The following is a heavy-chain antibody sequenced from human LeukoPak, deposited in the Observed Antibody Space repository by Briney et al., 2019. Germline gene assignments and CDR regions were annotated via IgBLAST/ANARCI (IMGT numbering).Heavy chain of an antibody. Sequence: GGSLRLSCAGSGFTVSSDYMTWVRQAPGKGLEWVSTVDDSGGNSYYADSVKGRFTISRDNSKNTLYLQMNTLRAEDTAVYYCARGSGRSNSCLENRGRGTLVSVSS. CDR1: GFTVSSDY. CDR3: ARGSGRSNSCLEN. J-gene: IGHJ4*02. D-gene: IGHD6-13*01. CDR2: DDSGGNS. V-gene: IGHV3-53*01.